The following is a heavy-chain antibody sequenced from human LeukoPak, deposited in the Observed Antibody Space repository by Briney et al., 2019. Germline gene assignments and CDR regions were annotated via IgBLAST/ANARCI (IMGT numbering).Heavy chain of an antibody. CDR3: ARRGRVLGFGAAPGDYYYYMDV. CDR2: IKQDGSEK. J-gene: IGHJ6*03. Sequence: GGSLRLSCAASGFTFSSYWMSWVRQAPGKGLEGVANIKQDGSEKYYVDSVKGRFTISRDNAKNSLYLQMNSLRAEDTAVYYCARRGRVLGFGAAPGDYYYYMDVWGKGTTVTVSS. CDR1: GFTFSSYW. V-gene: IGHV3-7*01. D-gene: IGHD3-10*01.